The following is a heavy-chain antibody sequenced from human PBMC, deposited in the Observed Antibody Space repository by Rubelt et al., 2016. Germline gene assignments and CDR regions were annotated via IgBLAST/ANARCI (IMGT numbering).Heavy chain of an antibody. Sequence: PGASVKVSCKTSGYTFNNYDFNWVRQATGQGLEWMGRIIPNSGDTNYAQKFQGRVTLTRDTSISTAYMELSRLRSDDTAVYYCASGTNYYYAMDVWGQGTTVTVSS. CDR1: GYTFNNYD. J-gene: IGHJ6*02. CDR2: IIPNSGDT. CDR3: ASGTNYYYAMDV. D-gene: IGHD1-26*01. V-gene: IGHV1-2*06.